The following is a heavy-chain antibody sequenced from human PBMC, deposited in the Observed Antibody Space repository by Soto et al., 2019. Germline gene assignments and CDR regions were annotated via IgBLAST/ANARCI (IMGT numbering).Heavy chain of an antibody. CDR2: IYSGGST. Sequence: GESLKISCAASGFTVSSNYMSWVRQAPGKGLEWVSVIYSGGSTYYADSVKGRFTISRHNSKNTLYLQMNSLRAEDTAVYYCARLWDYDYIWGSYRQHYYYYYYMDVWGKGTTVTVSS. J-gene: IGHJ6*03. CDR1: GFTVSSNY. CDR3: ARLWDYDYIWGSYRQHYYYYYYMDV. V-gene: IGHV3-53*04. D-gene: IGHD3-16*02.